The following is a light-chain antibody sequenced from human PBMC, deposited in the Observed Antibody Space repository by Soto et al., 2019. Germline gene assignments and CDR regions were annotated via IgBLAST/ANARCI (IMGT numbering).Light chain of an antibody. CDR3: QQIYSAPYT. Sequence: DIQMTQSPSSLSASVGDRVTVTCRASQNIKKSVNYYQQKRGKVPKVLMYGAFTLQGGVPSNFRGNTSGTDFSLTISSLQPEDFAAYYRQQIYSAPYTFGHGTKLQI. J-gene: IGKJ2*01. CDR2: GAF. CDR1: QNIKKS. V-gene: IGKV1-39*01.